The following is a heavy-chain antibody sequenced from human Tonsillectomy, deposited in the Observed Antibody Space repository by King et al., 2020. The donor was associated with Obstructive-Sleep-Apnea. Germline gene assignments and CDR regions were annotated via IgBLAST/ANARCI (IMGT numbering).Heavy chain of an antibody. D-gene: IGHD3-10*01. Sequence: VQLQESGPGLVKPSATLSLTCTLSGGSISSNGYYWTWIRQSPGRGLEWIGYVSYSGTTPQYNPSLKSRVTISLDTSRKQFSLRLRSVTAADTAVYYCARDPGHYFDSWGQGNLVIVSS. CDR2: VSYSGTT. J-gene: IGHJ4*02. V-gene: IGHV4-61*08. CDR1: GGSISSNGYY. CDR3: ARDPGHYFDS.